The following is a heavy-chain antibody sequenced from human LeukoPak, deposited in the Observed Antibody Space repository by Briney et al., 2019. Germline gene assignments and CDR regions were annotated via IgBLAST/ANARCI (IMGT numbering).Heavy chain of an antibody. Sequence: GGSLRLSCAAPGVTFSNYAMHWVRQSPGKGLEWVAVISNDGSDKHHADSVKGRFTVSRDNSKHTVYLQMDRLRVEDTAIYYCVREGTYFFASGSFQGYYFDNWGQGTLVTVSS. CDR3: VREGTYFFASGSFQGYYFDN. J-gene: IGHJ4*02. D-gene: IGHD3-10*01. CDR2: ISNDGSDK. V-gene: IGHV3-30*03. CDR1: GVTFSNYA.